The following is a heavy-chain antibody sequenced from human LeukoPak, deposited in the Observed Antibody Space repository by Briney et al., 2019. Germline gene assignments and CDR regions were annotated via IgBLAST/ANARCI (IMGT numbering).Heavy chain of an antibody. J-gene: IGHJ4*02. D-gene: IGHD1-26*01. V-gene: IGHV3-30*18. CDR3: TKDLPYSGTYFGGFDN. CDR2: NLYDGETK. Sequence: GGSLKLSCAASGFTFSSYSMHWVRQAPGKGLEWVAVNLYDGETKYYADSVKGRFTISRDNRKKSLFLQMNSLKSEDTAFYYCTKDLPYSGTYFGGFDNWGQGTLVTVSS. CDR1: GFTFSSYS.